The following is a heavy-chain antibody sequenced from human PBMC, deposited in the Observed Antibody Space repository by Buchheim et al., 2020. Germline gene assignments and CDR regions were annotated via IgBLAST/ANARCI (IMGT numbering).Heavy chain of an antibody. V-gene: IGHV3-7*01. J-gene: IGHJ4*02. D-gene: IGHD1-14*01. Sequence: EVQLVESGGGLVQPGGSLRLSCAASGFTLSDYWMDWVRQAPGKGLEWVANTKQDGSEAYYVDSVKGRFTVSRDNAKNLVSLQMNNLRAEDTAVYYCERAVGSLSSLWGQGTL. CDR1: GFTLSDYW. CDR3: ERAVGSLSSL. CDR2: TKQDGSEA.